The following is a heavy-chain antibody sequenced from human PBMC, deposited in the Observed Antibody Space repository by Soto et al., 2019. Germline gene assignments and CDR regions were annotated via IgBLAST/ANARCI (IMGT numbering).Heavy chain of an antibody. V-gene: IGHV1-69*05. J-gene: IGHJ6*02. CDR2: IIPIFGTA. CDR3: ATHSSGSGYYCYGMDV. CDR1: GGTFSSYA. Sequence: QVQLVQSGAEVKKPGSSVKVSCKASGGTFSSYAISWVRQAPGQGLEWMGGIIPIFGTANYAQKFQGRVRIXXDESTSTAYMELSGLRSEEAAVYYGATHSSGSGYYCYGMDVWGQGTTVTVSS. D-gene: IGHD6-19*01.